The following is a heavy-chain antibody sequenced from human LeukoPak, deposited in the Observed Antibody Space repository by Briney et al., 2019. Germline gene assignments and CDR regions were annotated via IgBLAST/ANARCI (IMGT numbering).Heavy chain of an antibody. J-gene: IGHJ6*03. CDR1: GFSISSYE. CDR3: ARVELAPYYYYMDV. CDR2: ISSSGSTI. V-gene: IGHV3-48*03. D-gene: IGHD1-7*01. Sequence: GGSLRLSCAASGFSISSYEMNWVRQAPGKGLEWVSHISSSGSTIWYADSVKGRFTISRDNAKNSLYLQMNSLRAEDTAVYYCARVELAPYYYYMDVWGKGTTVTVSS.